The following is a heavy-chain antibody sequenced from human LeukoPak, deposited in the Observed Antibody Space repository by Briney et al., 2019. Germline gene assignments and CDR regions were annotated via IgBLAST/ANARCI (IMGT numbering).Heavy chain of an antibody. V-gene: IGHV3-23*01. CDR1: GFTFSNYA. Sequence: GGSLRLSCAASGFTFSNYAMNWVRQAPGKGLEWVSTIGSSGGSTYYADSVKGRFTISRDSSKNTLYLQMNSLRAEDTAVYYCAKVFRDGYNYPFDYWGQGTLVTVSS. CDR3: AKVFRDGYNYPFDY. J-gene: IGHJ4*02. CDR2: IGSSGGST. D-gene: IGHD5-24*01.